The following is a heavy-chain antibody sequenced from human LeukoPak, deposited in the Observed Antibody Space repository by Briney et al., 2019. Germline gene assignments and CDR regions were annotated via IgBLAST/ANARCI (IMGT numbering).Heavy chain of an antibody. V-gene: IGHV1-69*05. CDR2: IIPILGTA. Sequence: ASVKVSCKASGGTFSSYAISWVRQAPGQGLEWMGGIIPILGTANYAQKFQGRVTITTDESTSTAYMELSSLRSEDTAVYYCARGVVRGVIGVFDYWGQGTLVTVSS. J-gene: IGHJ4*02. CDR3: ARGVVRGVIGVFDY. CDR1: GGTFSSYA. D-gene: IGHD3-10*01.